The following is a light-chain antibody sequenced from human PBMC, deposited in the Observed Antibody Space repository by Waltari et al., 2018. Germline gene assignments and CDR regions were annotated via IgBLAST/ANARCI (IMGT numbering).Light chain of an antibody. CDR3: QQTYSDPRT. J-gene: IGKJ4*01. CDR2: AAN. V-gene: IGKV1-39*01. Sequence: DIQMTQSPPSLSASVGDRVTITCRASQNIRTYLNWYQQTPGKAPRLLIYAANTLRSGVPARFSASGSGTNFTLTISSLQPEDFATFYCQQTYSDPRTFGGGTKV. CDR1: QNIRTY.